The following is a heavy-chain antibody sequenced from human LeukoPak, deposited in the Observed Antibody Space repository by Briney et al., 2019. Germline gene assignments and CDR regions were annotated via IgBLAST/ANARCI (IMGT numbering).Heavy chain of an antibody. CDR3: ARGLHYYGSGSYYRGAFDI. CDR2: INHSGST. D-gene: IGHD3-10*01. V-gene: IGHV4-34*01. Sequence: PSETLSLTCGVYGGSFSDHYWSWIRQPPGKGLEWIGEINHSGSTNYNPSLKSRVTISVDMSRNQFSLKLSSVTAADTAVYYCARGLHYYGSGSYYRGAFDIWGQGTMVTVSS. CDR1: GGSFSDHY. J-gene: IGHJ3*02.